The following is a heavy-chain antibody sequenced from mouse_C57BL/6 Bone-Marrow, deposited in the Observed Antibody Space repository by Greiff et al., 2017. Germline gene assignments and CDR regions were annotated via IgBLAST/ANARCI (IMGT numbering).Heavy chain of an antibody. CDR1: GYTFTSYC. V-gene: IGHV1-81*01. CDR3: AAYYYYDMDY. D-gene: IGHD2-10*01. CDR2: IYPGSGNT. Sequence: VQLQQPGAELARPGASVKLSCKASGYTFTSYCITWVKQRPGQGLEWIGEIYPGSGNTYYNEKFKGKATLTADKSSSTAYMRLRSLTSEDAAVYFRAAYYYYDMDYWGQGTTVTVSS. J-gene: IGHJ4*01.